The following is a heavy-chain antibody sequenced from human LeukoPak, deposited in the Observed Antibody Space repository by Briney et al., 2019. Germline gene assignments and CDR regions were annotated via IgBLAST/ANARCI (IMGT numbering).Heavy chain of an antibody. D-gene: IGHD2-21*02. Sequence: SETLSLTCGVSGFSIRSGHYWGWIRQPPGKGLEWIANIHQSGSTYYNPSLRSRVTVSVDTYKNQFSLKLSSVTAADTAIYYCARVVIVVVTEEYDAFDIWGQGTMVIVSS. CDR2: IHQSGST. J-gene: IGHJ3*02. CDR1: GFSIRSGHY. V-gene: IGHV4-38-2*01. CDR3: ARVVIVVVTEEYDAFDI.